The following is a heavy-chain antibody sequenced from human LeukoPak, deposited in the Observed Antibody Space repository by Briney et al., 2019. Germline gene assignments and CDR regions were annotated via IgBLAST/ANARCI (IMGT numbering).Heavy chain of an antibody. CDR1: GYTFSSYY. V-gene: IGHV1-46*01. CDR3: ATRTL. Sequence: ASVKVSCKASGYTFSSYYMHWVRQAPGQGLEWMGIINPSRGSTSYAQKFQGRVTMTEDTSTDTAYMELSSLRSEDTAVYYCATRTLWGQGTLVTVSS. J-gene: IGHJ4*02. CDR2: INPSRGST.